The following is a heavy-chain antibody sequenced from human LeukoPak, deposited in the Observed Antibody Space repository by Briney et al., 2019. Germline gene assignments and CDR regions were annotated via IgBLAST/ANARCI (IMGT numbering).Heavy chain of an antibody. CDR3: ARGITMVRGVIKGLRFDAFDI. CDR2: INHSGST. Sequence: SETLSLTCTVSGGSISTYYWSWIRQPPGKGLEWIGEINHSGSTNYNPSLKSRVTISVDTSKNQFSLKLSSVTAADTAVYYCARGITMVRGVIKGLRFDAFDIWGQGTMVTVSS. J-gene: IGHJ3*02. V-gene: IGHV4-34*01. CDR1: GGSISTYY. D-gene: IGHD3-10*01.